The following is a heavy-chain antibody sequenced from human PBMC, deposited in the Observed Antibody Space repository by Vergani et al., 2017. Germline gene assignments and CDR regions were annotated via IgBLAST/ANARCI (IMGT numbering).Heavy chain of an antibody. CDR3: ASRDITIFGVVIIRGYYYYGMDV. J-gene: IGHJ6*02. CDR1: GGTFSSYA. D-gene: IGHD3-3*01. V-gene: IGHV1-69*01. CDR2: IIPIFGTA. Sequence: QVQLVQSGAEVKKPGSSVKVSCKASGGTFSSYAISWVRQAPGQGLEWMGGIIPIFGTANYAQKFQGRVTITADESTSTAYMELSSLRSEYTAVYYCASRDITIFGVVIIRGYYYYGMDVWGQGTTVTVSS.